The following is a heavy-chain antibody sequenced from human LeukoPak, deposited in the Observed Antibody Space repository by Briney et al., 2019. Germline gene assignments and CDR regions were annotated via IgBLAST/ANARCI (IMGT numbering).Heavy chain of an antibody. J-gene: IGHJ6*03. CDR2: IYPDDSDT. CDR1: GYTFTSYW. CDR3: ARPVGYCSSTNCYYYYYYMDV. D-gene: IGHD2-2*01. V-gene: IGHV5-51*01. Sequence: PGGSLRLSCKGSGYTFTSYWIAWVRQMPGKGLEWMGIIYPDDSDTRYSPSFQGQVTISADKSISTAYLQWSSLKASDTAMYYCARPVGYCSSTNCYYYYYYMDVWGKGTTVTASS.